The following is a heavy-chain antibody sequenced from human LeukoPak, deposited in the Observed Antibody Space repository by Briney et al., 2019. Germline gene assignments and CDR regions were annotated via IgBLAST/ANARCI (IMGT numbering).Heavy chain of an antibody. CDR2: IIPIFGTA. J-gene: IGHJ3*02. V-gene: IGHV1-69*13. CDR1: GGTFSSYA. D-gene: IGHD3-3*01. Sequence: GASVKVSCKASGGTFSSYAISWVRQAPGQGLEWMGGIIPIFGTANYAQKFQGRVTITADESTSTACMELSSLRSEDTAVYYCARDHVTIFGVVIHDAFDIWGQGTMVTVSS. CDR3: ARDHVTIFGVVIHDAFDI.